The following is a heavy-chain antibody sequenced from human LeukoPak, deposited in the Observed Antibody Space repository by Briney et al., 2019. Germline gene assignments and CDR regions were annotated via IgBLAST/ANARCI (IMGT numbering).Heavy chain of an antibody. J-gene: IGHJ4*02. Sequence: ASVKVSCKASGYTFTSYGISWVRQAPGQGLEWMGWISAYNGNTNYARKLQGRVTMTTDTSTSTVYMELRSLRSDDTAVYYCAREDYGDYPDYWGQGTLVTVSS. CDR2: ISAYNGNT. CDR1: GYTFTSYG. V-gene: IGHV1-18*01. D-gene: IGHD4-17*01. CDR3: AREDYGDYPDY.